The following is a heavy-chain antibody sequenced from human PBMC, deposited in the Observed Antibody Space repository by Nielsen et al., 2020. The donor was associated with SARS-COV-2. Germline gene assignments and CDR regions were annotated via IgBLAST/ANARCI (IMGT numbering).Heavy chain of an antibody. J-gene: IGHJ5*01. V-gene: IGHV4-39*07. CDR3: ARTLGVRGLIARGWFDS. CDR1: SSKY. D-gene: IGHD3-10*01. CDR2: IFDGGTT. Sequence: SSKYMNWVRQAPGKGLEWIGSIFDGGTTFHNPSLKSRVTILIDGSKNQLSLELRSVTAADTAVYYCARTLGVRGLIARGWFDSWGQGTLVTVSS.